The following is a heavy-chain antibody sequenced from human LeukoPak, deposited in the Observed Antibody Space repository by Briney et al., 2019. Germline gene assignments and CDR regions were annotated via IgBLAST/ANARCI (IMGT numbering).Heavy chain of an antibody. CDR2: ISSSSSYT. CDR3: ASLYDILTGRRRYFDY. CDR1: GFTFSDYY. J-gene: IGHJ4*02. V-gene: IGHV3-11*06. D-gene: IGHD3-9*01. Sequence: MSGGSLRLSCAASGFTFSDYYMSWIRQAPGKRLEWVSYISSSSSYTNYADSVKGRFTISRDNAKNSLYLQMNSLRAEDTAVYYCASLYDILTGRRRYFDYWGQGTLVTVSS.